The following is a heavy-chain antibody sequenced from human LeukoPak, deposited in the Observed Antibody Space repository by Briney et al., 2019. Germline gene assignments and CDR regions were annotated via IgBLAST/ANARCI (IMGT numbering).Heavy chain of an antibody. D-gene: IGHD6-13*01. Sequence: GGSPRLSCAASGFTFSSYSMNWVRQAPGKGLEWVSYISISSSTIYYADSVKGRFTISRDNAKNLLYLQMNSLTDEDTAVYYCAKCGEQLVHVWYFDLWGRGTLVTVSS. CDR3: AKCGEQLVHVWYFDL. V-gene: IGHV3-48*02. J-gene: IGHJ2*01. CDR2: ISISSSTI. CDR1: GFTFSSYS.